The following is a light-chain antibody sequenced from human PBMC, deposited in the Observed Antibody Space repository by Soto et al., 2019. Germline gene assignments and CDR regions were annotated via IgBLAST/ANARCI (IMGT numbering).Light chain of an antibody. CDR1: NSDVGGYNY. V-gene: IGLV2-14*01. CDR3: SSYTSSSTYV. J-gene: IGLJ1*01. Sequence: QSLLTQPASMSGSPGQSITISCAGTNSDVGGYNYVSWYQQHPGKAPKLMIYEVSNRPSGVSNRFSGSKSGNTASLTISGLQAEDEADYYCSSYTSSSTYVFGAGTKVTVL. CDR2: EVS.